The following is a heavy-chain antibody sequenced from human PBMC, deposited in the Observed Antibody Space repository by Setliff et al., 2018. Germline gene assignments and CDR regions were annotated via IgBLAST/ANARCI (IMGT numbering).Heavy chain of an antibody. CDR3: ARDVFPYHYEGAFDI. D-gene: IGHD3-22*01. CDR1: GYTFTSHY. V-gene: IGHV1-46*01. CDR2: INPSSGRT. Sequence: ASVKVSCKASGYTFTSHYMHWVRQAPGLGLEWMGTINPSSGRTSYTQKFQGRVTMTRDTSTSTVYMDMSSLRSEDTAVYYCARDVFPYHYEGAFDIWGQGTMVT. J-gene: IGHJ3*02.